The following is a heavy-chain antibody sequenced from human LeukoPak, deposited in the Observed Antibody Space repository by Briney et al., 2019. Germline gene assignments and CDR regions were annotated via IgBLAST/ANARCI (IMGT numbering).Heavy chain of an antibody. CDR1: GYSFTTYS. CDR2: ISAYNGNT. Sequence: ASVKVSCKASGYSFTTYSVNWVRQAPGQGLEWMGWISAYNGNTKYAQKFQGRVTMTTDTSTSTAYMELRSLRSDDTAVYYCARDSVAVRPGWFDPWGQGTLVTVSS. CDR3: ARDSVAVRPGWFDP. V-gene: IGHV1-18*01. J-gene: IGHJ5*02. D-gene: IGHD6-6*01.